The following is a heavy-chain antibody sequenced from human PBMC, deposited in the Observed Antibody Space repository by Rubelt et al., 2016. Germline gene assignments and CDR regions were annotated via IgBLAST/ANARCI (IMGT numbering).Heavy chain of an antibody. CDR3: ARWGGSTKNAFDI. Sequence: QVQLEESGPGLVKPSETLSLTCTVSGASMNGYCWNWIRQSPGEGPEWVGYRCYTGKTNSNPSLKSRVTLSLDTSKNQFSLRLNSVTAADTAVYFCARWGGSTKNAFDIWGQGRLVTVS. J-gene: IGHJ3*02. V-gene: IGHV4-59*01. D-gene: IGHD2-2*01. CDR1: GASMNGYC. CDR2: RCYTGKT.